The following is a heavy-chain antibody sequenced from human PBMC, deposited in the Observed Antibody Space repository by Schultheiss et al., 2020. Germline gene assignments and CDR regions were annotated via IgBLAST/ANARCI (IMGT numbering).Heavy chain of an antibody. D-gene: IGHD6-13*01. CDR2: ISYDGSNK. V-gene: IGHV3-30*04. J-gene: IGHJ4*02. CDR1: GFTFSGSA. CDR3: AKAPIAAADPWDDY. Sequence: GGSLRLSCAASGFTFSGSAMHWVRQAPGKGLEWVAVISYDGSNKYYADSVKGRFTISRDNSKNTLYLQMNSLRAEDTAVYYCAKAPIAAADPWDDYWGQGTLVTVSS.